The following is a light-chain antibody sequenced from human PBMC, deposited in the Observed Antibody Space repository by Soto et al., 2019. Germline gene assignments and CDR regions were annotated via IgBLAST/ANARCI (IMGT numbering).Light chain of an antibody. Sequence: QSALTQPASVSGSPGQSITISCTGTSSDVGGYNYVSWYQQHPGKAPKLMIYEVSNRPSGVSNRFSGSKSGNTASLTISGLQAEDEADYYCNSYTSSSTSWVFGGGTKVTVL. J-gene: IGLJ3*02. V-gene: IGLV2-14*01. CDR1: SSDVGGYNY. CDR2: EVS. CDR3: NSYTSSSTSWV.